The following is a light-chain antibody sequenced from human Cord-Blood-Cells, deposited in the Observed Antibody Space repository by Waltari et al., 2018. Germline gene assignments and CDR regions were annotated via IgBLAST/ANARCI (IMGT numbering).Light chain of an antibody. CDR1: RGINVGTYR. Sequence: QAVLTQPASLSASHGASASLTCTLRRGINVGTYRIYWNQQKPGSPPQYLLREKSDSDKQQGPRVPSRVSGSKDASANAGILLISGLQSEDEADYYCMIWHSSAYVFGTGTKVTVL. J-gene: IGLJ1*01. CDR2: EKSDSDK. V-gene: IGLV5-45*01. CDR3: MIWHSSAYV.